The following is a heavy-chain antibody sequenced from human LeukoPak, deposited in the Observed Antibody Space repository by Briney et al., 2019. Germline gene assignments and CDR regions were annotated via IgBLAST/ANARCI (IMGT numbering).Heavy chain of an antibody. D-gene: IGHD1-26*01. CDR3: AREGNRSSDSSASYPLDY. V-gene: IGHV1-8*01. CDR2: MNPHSGNT. J-gene: IGHJ4*02. Sequence: ASVRVSCKASGYTFSSNDINWVRQATGQGLEWMGWMNPHSGNTGYAQKFQGRVTITRNSSISTAYMELSSLRSEDTAVYYCAREGNRSSDSSASYPLDYWGQGTLVTVSS. CDR1: GYTFSSND.